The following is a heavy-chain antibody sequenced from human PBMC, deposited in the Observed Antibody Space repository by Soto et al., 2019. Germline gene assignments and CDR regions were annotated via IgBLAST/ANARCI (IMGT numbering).Heavy chain of an antibody. CDR1: GYSFTSYW. Sequence: GESLKISCKGSGYSFTSYWIGWVRQIPGKGLEWMGIIYPGDSDTRYSPSFQGQVTISADKSISTAYLQWSSLKASDTAMYYCARQNSSGYYFWPLDYWGQGTLVTAPQ. D-gene: IGHD3-22*01. J-gene: IGHJ4*02. CDR2: IYPGDSDT. CDR3: ARQNSSGYYFWPLDY. V-gene: IGHV5-51*01.